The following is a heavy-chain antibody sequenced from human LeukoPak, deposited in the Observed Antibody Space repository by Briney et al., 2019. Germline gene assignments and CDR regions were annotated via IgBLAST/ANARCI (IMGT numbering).Heavy chain of an antibody. CDR2: VGHSGTT. Sequence: SETLSLTCAVYGGSLNDYLWSWIRQPPGQGLEWIGEVGHSGTTNYNPSLKSRVTISVDTSKNQFSLKLSSVTAADTAVYYCARGPVLLWFGESRPLDYWGQGTLVTVSS. J-gene: IGHJ4*02. V-gene: IGHV4-34*01. D-gene: IGHD3-10*01. CDR3: ARGPVLLWFGESRPLDY. CDR1: GGSLNDYL.